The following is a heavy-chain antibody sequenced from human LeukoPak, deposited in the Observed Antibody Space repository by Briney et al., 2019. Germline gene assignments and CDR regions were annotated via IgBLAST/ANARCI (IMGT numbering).Heavy chain of an antibody. CDR1: GGSISGYY. CDR3: ARDGRAGSLFAY. CDR2: ISYSGST. J-gene: IGHJ4*02. V-gene: IGHV4-59*01. D-gene: IGHD6-19*01. Sequence: SGTLSLTCTVSGGSISGYYWSWIRQPPGKGLEWVGYISYSGSTNYNPSLKSRVTISVDTSKNQFSLKLSSVTAADTAIYYCARDGRAGSLFAYWGQGTLVTISS.